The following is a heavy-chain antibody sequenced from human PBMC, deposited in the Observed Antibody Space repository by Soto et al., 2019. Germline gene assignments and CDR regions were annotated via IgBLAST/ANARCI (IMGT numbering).Heavy chain of an antibody. CDR2: IYYSGST. Sequence: SETLSLTCTVSGGSISSYYWSWIRQPPGKGLEWIGYIYYSGSTNYNPSLKIRVTISVAKSKNQFSLKLTSVTAADTAVYYCARSLYRLYYYYYMNVWGKGTTVTVSS. CDR1: GGSISSYY. J-gene: IGHJ6*03. CDR3: ARSLYRLYYYYYMNV. D-gene: IGHD4-4*01. V-gene: IGHV4-59*01.